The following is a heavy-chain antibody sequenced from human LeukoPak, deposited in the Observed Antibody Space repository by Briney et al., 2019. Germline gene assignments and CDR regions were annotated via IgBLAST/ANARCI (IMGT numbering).Heavy chain of an antibody. CDR3: ARVVSESSGYQGY. V-gene: IGHV3-11*04. CDR1: GFTFSDYY. Sequence: PGGSLRLSCAASGFTFSDYYMSWIRQTPGKGLEWVSYISDSGSTIYYADSVKGRFTISRDNAKNSLYLQMNNLRAEDTAVYYCARVVSESSGYQGYWGQGTLATVSS. D-gene: IGHD3-22*01. J-gene: IGHJ4*02. CDR2: ISDSGSTI.